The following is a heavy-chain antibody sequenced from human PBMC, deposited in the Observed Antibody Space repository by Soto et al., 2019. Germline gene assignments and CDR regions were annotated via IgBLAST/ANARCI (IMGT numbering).Heavy chain of an antibody. Sequence: NPSETLSLTCTVSGGSISSSSYYWGWIRQPPGKGLEWIGSIYYSGSTYYNPSLKSRVTISVDTSKNQFSLKLSSVTAADTAVYYCARHWSIAARRGEYYFDYWGQGTLVTVSS. V-gene: IGHV4-39*01. CDR3: ARHWSIAARRGEYYFDY. CDR2: IYYSGST. J-gene: IGHJ4*02. CDR1: GGSISSSSYY. D-gene: IGHD6-6*01.